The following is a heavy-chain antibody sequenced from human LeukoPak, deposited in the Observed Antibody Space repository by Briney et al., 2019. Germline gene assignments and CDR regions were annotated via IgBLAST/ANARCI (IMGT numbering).Heavy chain of an antibody. V-gene: IGHV5-51*01. CDR1: GYSFTTHW. D-gene: IGHD1-1*01. CDR3: ARRAVGTWGSDTYYMDV. Sequence: GESLQISCKGLGYSFTTHWIGWVRQLPGKGLEWMGIIYPGDSDTRYSPSFQGQVTISADKSIKTAYLQWSSLTASDTAIYYCARRAVGTWGSDTYYMDVWGKGTTVTVSS. J-gene: IGHJ6*03. CDR2: IYPGDSDT.